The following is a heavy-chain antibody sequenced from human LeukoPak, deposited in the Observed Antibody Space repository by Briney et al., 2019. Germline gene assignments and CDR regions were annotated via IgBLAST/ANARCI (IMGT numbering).Heavy chain of an antibody. D-gene: IGHD6-13*01. CDR3: AKDYKFYQHLVKAGFDY. CDR1: GFTFSSYG. J-gene: IGHJ4*02. CDR2: ISGSGGST. V-gene: IGHV3-23*01. Sequence: GWSLRLSCAASGFTFSSYGMSWVRQAPGKGLEWVSAISGSGGSTYYADSVKGRFTISRDNSKNTLYLQMNSLRAEDTAVYYCAKDYKFYQHLVKAGFDYWGQGTLVTVSS.